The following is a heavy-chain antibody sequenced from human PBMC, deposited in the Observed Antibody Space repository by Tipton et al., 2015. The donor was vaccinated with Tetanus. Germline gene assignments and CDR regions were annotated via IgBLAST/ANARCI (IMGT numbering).Heavy chain of an antibody. CDR3: ARGTRYYYDSSGYSPYLAY. J-gene: IGHJ4*02. Sequence: TLSLTCTVSGGSISSGDYYWSWIRQPPGKGLEWIGYIYYSGSTYYNPSLKSRVTISVDTSKNQFSLKLSSVTAADTAVYYCARGTRYYYDSSGYSPYLAYGAQGPLVPVPP. CDR1: GGSISSGDYY. CDR2: IYYSGST. V-gene: IGHV4-30-4*01. D-gene: IGHD3-22*01.